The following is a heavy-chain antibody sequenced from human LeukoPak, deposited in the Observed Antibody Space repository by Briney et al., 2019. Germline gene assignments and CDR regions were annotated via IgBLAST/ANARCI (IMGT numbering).Heavy chain of an antibody. CDR2: MNPNSGNT. CDR1: GYTFTSYD. Sequence: ASVKVSCKASGYTFTSYDINWVRQATGQGLEWMGWMNPNSGNTGYAQKFQGRVTMTRNTSISTAYMELSSLRSEDTAVYYCARDPHNGYSSSWYRDGYFDYWGQGTLVTVSS. D-gene: IGHD6-13*01. CDR3: ARDPHNGYSSSWYRDGYFDY. V-gene: IGHV1-8*01. J-gene: IGHJ4*02.